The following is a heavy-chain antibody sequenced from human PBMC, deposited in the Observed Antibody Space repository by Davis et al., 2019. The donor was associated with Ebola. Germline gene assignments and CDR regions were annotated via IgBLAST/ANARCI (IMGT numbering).Heavy chain of an antibody. CDR3: ARESFPYYFDY. J-gene: IGHJ4*02. CDR1: GGSISSGGYY. V-gene: IGHV4-61*08. Sequence: GSLRLSCTVSGGSISSGGYYWSWIRQPPGNGLEWIGEINHSGSTNYNPSLKSRVTISVDTSKNQFSLKLSSVTAADTAVYYCARESFPYYFDYWGQGTLVTVSS. D-gene: IGHD3-10*01. CDR2: INHSGST.